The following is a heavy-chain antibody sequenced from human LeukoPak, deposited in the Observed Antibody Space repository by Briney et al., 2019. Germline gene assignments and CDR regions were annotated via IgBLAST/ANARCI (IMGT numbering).Heavy chain of an antibody. V-gene: IGHV1-3*01. J-gene: IGHJ3*02. CDR3: ARVSAEGAFDI. CDR1: GYTFTSYA. CDR2: INAGNGNT. Sequence: ASVKVSCKASGYTFTSYAMHWVRQAPGQRLEWMGWINAGNGNTKYSQKFQGRVTITRDTSASTACMELSSLRSEDTAVYYCARVSAEGAFDIWGQGTMVTVSS.